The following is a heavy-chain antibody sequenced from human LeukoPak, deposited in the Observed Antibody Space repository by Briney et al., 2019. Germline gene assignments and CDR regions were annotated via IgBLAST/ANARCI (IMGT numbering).Heavy chain of an antibody. CDR3: ARGRAGSSGRAPGNDY. CDR2: INHSGST. CDR1: GGSFSGYY. D-gene: IGHD6-19*01. J-gene: IGHJ4*02. Sequence: SETLSLTCAAYGGSFSGYYWSWIRQPPGKGLEWIGEINHSGSTNYNPSLKSRVTISVDTSKNQFSLKLSSVTAADTAVYYCARGRAGSSGRAPGNDYWGQGTLVTVSS. V-gene: IGHV4-34*01.